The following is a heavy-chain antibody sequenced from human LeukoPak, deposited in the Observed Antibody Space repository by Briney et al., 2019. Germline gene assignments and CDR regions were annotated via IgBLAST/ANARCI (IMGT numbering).Heavy chain of an antibody. CDR2: IIPTFGTA. CDR1: VGTFSSYA. Sequence: SVSVSCKASVGTFSSYAISWVRQAPGQGLDWMGGIIPTFGTANYAQKFQGRVTITTVESTSTAYMELSSLRSEDTAVYYCARGPELGRFDYWGQGTLVTVSS. CDR3: ARGPELGRFDY. J-gene: IGHJ4*02. D-gene: IGHD6-13*01. V-gene: IGHV1-69*05.